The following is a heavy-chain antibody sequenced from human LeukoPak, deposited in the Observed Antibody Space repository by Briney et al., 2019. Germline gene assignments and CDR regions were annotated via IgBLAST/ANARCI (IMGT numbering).Heavy chain of an antibody. CDR3: AREAGDNYYYYYMDV. D-gene: IGHD2-21*02. CDR2: IRYDGSNK. V-gene: IGHV3-30*02. CDR1: GFTFSSYG. J-gene: IGHJ6*03. Sequence: GGSLRLSCAASGFTFSSYGMHWVRQAPGKGLEWVAFIRYDGSNKYYADSVKGRFTISRDNSKNTLYLQMNSLRAEDTAVYYCAREAGDNYYYYYMDVWGKGTTVTVSS.